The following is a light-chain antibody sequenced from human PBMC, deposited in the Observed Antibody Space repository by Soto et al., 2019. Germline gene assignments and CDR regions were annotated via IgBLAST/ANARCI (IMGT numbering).Light chain of an antibody. J-gene: IGLJ1*01. V-gene: IGLV2-14*01. CDR3: SSYTPSSTQV. CDR2: EVS. CDR1: RSDIGGYKH. Sequence: QSALTKPASVSGSPGQSITISCTGTRSDIGGYKHVSWYQQHPGKAPKLMIYEVSNRPSGVSNRFSGSKSGNTASLTISGLQAEDEADYYCSSYTPSSTQVFGTGTKLTVL.